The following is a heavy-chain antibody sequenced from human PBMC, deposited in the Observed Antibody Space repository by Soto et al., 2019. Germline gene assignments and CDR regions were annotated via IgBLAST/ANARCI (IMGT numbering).Heavy chain of an antibody. Sequence: SVQVSCKASGGTFSSYAISWVRQAPGQGLEWMGGIIPIFGTANYAQKFQGRVTITADKSTSTAYMELSSLRSEDTAVYYCARDKDFWSGPNWFDPWGQGTLVTVSS. J-gene: IGHJ5*02. CDR2: IIPIFGTA. D-gene: IGHD3-3*01. CDR3: ARDKDFWSGPNWFDP. CDR1: GGTFSSYA. V-gene: IGHV1-69*06.